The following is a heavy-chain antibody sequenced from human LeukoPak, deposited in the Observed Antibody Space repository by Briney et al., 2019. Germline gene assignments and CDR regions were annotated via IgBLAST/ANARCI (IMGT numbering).Heavy chain of an antibody. CDR3: ARDSRNYYDSSGYYPWNWFDP. CDR2: IYTSGST. V-gene: IGHV4-61*02. Sequence: SQTLSLTCTVSGGSISSGSYYWSWIRQPAGKGLEWIGRIYTSGSTNYNPSLKSRVTISVDTSKNQFSLKLSSVTAADTAVYYCARDSRNYYDSSGYYPWNWFDPWGQGTLVTVSS. CDR1: GGSISSGSYY. D-gene: IGHD3-22*01. J-gene: IGHJ5*02.